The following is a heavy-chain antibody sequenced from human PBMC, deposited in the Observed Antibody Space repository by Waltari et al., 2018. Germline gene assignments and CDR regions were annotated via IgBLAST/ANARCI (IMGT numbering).Heavy chain of an antibody. J-gene: IGHJ4*02. D-gene: IGHD3-10*01. CDR1: GYSFTNHW. CDR2: IYPGNSET. V-gene: IGHV5-51*01. CDR3: ARLRGRSPADDLDY. Sequence: EVQLVQSGAEVKKPGESLRISCKGSGYSFTNHWIAWVRQMSGKGLEWMGIIYPGNSETRDSPSFQGQVTISADESLTTAYLQWGSLKASDTAMYYCARLRGRSPADDLDYWGQGTLVSVSS.